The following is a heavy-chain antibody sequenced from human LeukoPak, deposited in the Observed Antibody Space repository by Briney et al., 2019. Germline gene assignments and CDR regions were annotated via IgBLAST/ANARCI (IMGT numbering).Heavy chain of an antibody. CDR2: ISSNGGST. CDR1: GXXXSXYA. CDR3: ARSCFGYSGYGVYDY. V-gene: IGHV3-64*01. J-gene: IGHJ4*02. Sequence: PGGSLXXSXXASGXXXSXYAXXWVRQAXGKGLEYVSAISSNGGSTYYANSVKGRFTISRDNSKNTLYLQMGSLRAEDMAVYYCARSCFGYSGYGVYDYWGQGTLVTVSS. D-gene: IGHD5-12*01.